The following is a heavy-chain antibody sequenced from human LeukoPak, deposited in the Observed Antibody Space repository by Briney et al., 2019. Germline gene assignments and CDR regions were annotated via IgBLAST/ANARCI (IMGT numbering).Heavy chain of an antibody. CDR1: GGTFSSYA. Sequence: ASVKVSCKASGGTFSSYAISWVRQAPGQGLEWMGRIIPILGTANYAQKFQGRVTITTDESTSTAYMELSSLRSEDTAVYYCASSPMGYNWFDPWGQGTLVTVSS. CDR2: IIPILGTA. D-gene: IGHD3-10*01. J-gene: IGHJ5*02. V-gene: IGHV1-69*11. CDR3: ASSPMGYNWFDP.